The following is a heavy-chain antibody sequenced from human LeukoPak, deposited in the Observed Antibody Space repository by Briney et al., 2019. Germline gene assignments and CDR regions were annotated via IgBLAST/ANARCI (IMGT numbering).Heavy chain of an antibody. CDR1: GFTFSSYW. J-gene: IGHJ4*02. CDR2: IKQDGSEK. D-gene: IGHD3-10*01. Sequence: HPGGSLRLSCAASGFTFSSYWMSWVRQAPGKGLEWVANIKQDGSEKYYVDSVKGRFTISRDNAKKSLYLRMNSLRAEDTAWDFFAKDPFAVVIIWFGESSIEYYFDYWGQGTLVTVSS. V-gene: IGHV3-7*04. CDR3: AKDPFAVVIIWFGESSIEYYFDY.